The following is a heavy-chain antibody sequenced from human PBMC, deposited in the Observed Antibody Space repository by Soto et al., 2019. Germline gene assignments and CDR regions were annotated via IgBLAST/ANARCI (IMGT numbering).Heavy chain of an antibody. J-gene: IGHJ6*02. D-gene: IGHD3-10*01. CDR3: ARGLFTMVRGVIIDYYGMDV. CDR2: INHSGST. V-gene: IGHV4-34*01. Sequence: SETLSLTCAVYGGSFSGYYWSWIRQPPGKGLEWIGEINHSGSTNYNPSLKSRVTISVDTSKNQFSLKLSSVTAADTAVYYCARGLFTMVRGVIIDYYGMDVWGQGTTVTVSS. CDR1: GGSFSGYY.